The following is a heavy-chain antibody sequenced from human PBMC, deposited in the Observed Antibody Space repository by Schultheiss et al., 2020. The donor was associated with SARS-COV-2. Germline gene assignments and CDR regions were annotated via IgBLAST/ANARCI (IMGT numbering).Heavy chain of an antibody. CDR1: GFTFSSYA. CDR3: ARRGSGVVVTAIPFTY. Sequence: GGSLRLSCAASGFTFSSYAMHWVRQAPGKGLEWVAVISYDGSKKYYADSVKGRFTISRDNPKNTLYLQMNSLRAEDTALYYCARRGSGVVVTAIPFTYWGQGTLVTVSS. V-gene: IGHV3-30*01. CDR2: ISYDGSKK. J-gene: IGHJ4*02. D-gene: IGHD2-21*02.